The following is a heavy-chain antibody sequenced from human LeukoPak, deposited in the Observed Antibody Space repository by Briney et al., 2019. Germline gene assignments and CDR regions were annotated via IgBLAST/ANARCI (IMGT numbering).Heavy chain of an antibody. V-gene: IGHV3-33*01. J-gene: IGHJ4*02. D-gene: IGHD3-22*01. CDR1: GFTFSSYG. CDR3: ARERGYYDSSGYYSRDLDY. Sequence: PGGSLRLSCAASGFTFSSYGMHWVRQAPGKGLEWVAVIWYDGSNKYYADSVKGRFTISRDNSKNMLYLQMNSLRAEDTAVYYCARERGYYDSSGYYSRDLDYWGQGTLVTVSS. CDR2: IWYDGSNK.